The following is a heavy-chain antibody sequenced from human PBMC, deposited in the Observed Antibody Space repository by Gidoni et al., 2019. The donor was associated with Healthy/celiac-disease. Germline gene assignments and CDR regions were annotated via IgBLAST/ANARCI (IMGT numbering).Heavy chain of an antibody. J-gene: IGHJ3*02. CDR3: AKDQGSSGYRDAFDI. CDR1: GFTFSSYG. D-gene: IGHD3-22*01. V-gene: IGHV3-30*18. Sequence: QVQLVESGGGVVQPGRSLRLSCAASGFTFSSYGMHWVRQAPATGLEWVAVISYDGSNKYYADSVKGRFTISRDNSKNTLYLQMNSLRAEDTAVYYCAKDQGSSGYRDAFDIWGQGTMVTVSS. CDR2: ISYDGSNK.